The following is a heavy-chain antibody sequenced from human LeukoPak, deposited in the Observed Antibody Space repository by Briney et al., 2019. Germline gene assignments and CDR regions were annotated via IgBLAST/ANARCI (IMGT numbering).Heavy chain of an antibody. J-gene: IGHJ5*02. Sequence: SETLSLTCAVYGGSFSGYYWSWIRQPPGKGLEWIGEINHSGSTNYNPSLKSRVTISVDTSKNQFSLKLSSVTAADTAVYYCARHSGYGDPSKGDWFDPWGQGTLVTVSS. CDR2: INHSGST. CDR3: ARHSGYGDPSKGDWFDP. D-gene: IGHD4-17*01. V-gene: IGHV4-34*01. CDR1: GGSFSGYY.